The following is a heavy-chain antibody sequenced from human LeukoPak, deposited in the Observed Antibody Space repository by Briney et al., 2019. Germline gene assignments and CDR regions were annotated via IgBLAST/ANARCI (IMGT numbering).Heavy chain of an antibody. J-gene: IGHJ4*02. D-gene: IGHD6-13*01. CDR2: ISGLGGST. V-gene: IGHV3-23*01. CDR1: GLTLSNYS. CDR3: ARDVEARISAAGTFDY. Sequence: PGGSLRLSCAVSGLTLSNYSMSCVRHAPGKGREWDSVISGLGGSTYYEDSVKGRFAISRDNSKGTLWLQMNSLRADDTAIYYCARDVEARISAAGTFDYWGQGSLVTVSS.